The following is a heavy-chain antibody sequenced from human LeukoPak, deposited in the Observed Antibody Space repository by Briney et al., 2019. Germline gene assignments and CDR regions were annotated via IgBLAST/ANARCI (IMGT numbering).Heavy chain of an antibody. CDR3: ARDLDSNYPLWGY. J-gene: IGHJ4*02. CDR2: ISSSSSTI. Sequence: GGSLRLSCAASGFTFSSYSMNWVRQAPGKGLEWVSYISSSSSTIYYADSVKGRFTISRDNAKNSLYLQMNSLRAEDTAVYYCARDLDSNYPLWGYWGQGTLVTVSS. V-gene: IGHV3-48*01. D-gene: IGHD4-11*01. CDR1: GFTFSSYS.